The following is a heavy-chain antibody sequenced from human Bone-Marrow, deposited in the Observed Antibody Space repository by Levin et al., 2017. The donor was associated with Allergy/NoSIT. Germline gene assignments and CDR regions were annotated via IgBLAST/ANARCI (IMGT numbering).Heavy chain of an antibody. V-gene: IGHV3-30*19. Sequence: AGGSLRLSCAASGFTFSRSGMHWVRQAPGKGLEWVALISDDGNIKNYADSVKGRFTISRDNSKNTLFLQMDSLRTEDTAVYYCARDKRYDILTGHIGHYFDYWGQGTLVPVSS. D-gene: IGHD3-9*01. CDR3: ARDKRYDILTGHIGHYFDY. CDR2: ISDDGNIK. J-gene: IGHJ4*02. CDR1: GFTFSRSG.